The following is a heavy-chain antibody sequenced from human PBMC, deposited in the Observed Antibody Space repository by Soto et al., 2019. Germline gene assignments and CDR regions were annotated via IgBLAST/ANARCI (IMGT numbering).Heavy chain of an antibody. CDR3: ARDRGDIAMVTFNF. CDR1: GYSFTSFC. V-gene: IGHV1-18*04. D-gene: IGHD5-18*01. Sequence: QVQLMQSGAEVKKPGASVKVFCKASGYSFTSFCITWVRQAPGQGLEWMGWIGAYNGNTNYAQNLQGRVIMTTVSTANTVYMELRSLTSDDTAVYSCARDRGDIAMVTFNFWGQGTLVIVSS. CDR2: IGAYNGNT. J-gene: IGHJ4*02.